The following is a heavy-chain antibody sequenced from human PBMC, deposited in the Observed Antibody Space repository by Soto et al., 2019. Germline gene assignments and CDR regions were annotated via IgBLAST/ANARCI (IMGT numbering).Heavy chain of an antibody. Sequence: GGSLRLSCAASGFTFSSYAMIWVRQAPGKGLEWVSATSGSGGSTYYADSVKGRFTISRDNSKNTLYLQMNSLRAEDTAVYYCAKAPLVGATSPWDYWVQGTLVTVSS. CDR3: AKAPLVGATSPWDY. CDR2: TSGSGGST. J-gene: IGHJ4*02. CDR1: GFTFSSYA. D-gene: IGHD1-26*01. V-gene: IGHV3-23*01.